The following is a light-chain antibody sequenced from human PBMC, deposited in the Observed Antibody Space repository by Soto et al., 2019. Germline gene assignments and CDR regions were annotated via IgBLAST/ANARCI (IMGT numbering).Light chain of an antibody. CDR2: GAS. J-gene: IGKJ2*01. V-gene: IGKV3-20*01. CDR3: QQYGSPYT. Sequence: EIVLTQSPGTLSLSPGERATLSCRASQSVSSSYLAWYQQKPGQAPRLLIYGASSRATGIPDRFSGSGSGTDFTLNSSRLEPEDFAVYYCQQYGSPYTFGQGTKLEIK. CDR1: QSVSSSY.